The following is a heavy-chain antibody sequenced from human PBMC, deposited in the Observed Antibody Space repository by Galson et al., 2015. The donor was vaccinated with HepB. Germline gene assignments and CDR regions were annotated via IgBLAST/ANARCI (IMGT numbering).Heavy chain of an antibody. CDR3: ASSFMKLQWLVGGLGAFDI. J-gene: IGHJ3*02. V-gene: IGHV3-11*01. Sequence: LRLSCAASGFTFSDYYMSWIRQAPGKGLEWVSYISSSGSTIYYADSVKGRFTISRDNAKNSLYLQMSSLRSEDTAVYYCASSFMKLQWLVGGLGAFDIWGQGTMVTVSS. D-gene: IGHD6-19*01. CDR1: GFTFSDYY. CDR2: ISSSGSTI.